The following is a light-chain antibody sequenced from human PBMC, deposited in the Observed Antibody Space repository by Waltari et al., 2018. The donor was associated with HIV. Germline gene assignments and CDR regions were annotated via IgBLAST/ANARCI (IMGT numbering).Light chain of an antibody. V-gene: IGLV3-21*02. Sequence: SYLLTPPPSVSVAPGQTARISRGGTNLESSSLPWYQQKTGQAPVLVIYDDTDRPSGIPERFSASNIGNTATLTISRVEAGDEADYYCQVWDSTSDHATFGGGTKLTV. CDR3: QVWDSTSDHAT. J-gene: IGLJ2*01. CDR2: DDT. CDR1: NLESSS.